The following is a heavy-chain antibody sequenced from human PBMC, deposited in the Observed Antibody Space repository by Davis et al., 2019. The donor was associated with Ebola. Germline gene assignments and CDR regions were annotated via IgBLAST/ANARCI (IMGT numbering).Heavy chain of an antibody. CDR3: ARVLAMPYAFDI. CDR1: GGSISSYY. Sequence: PSETLSLTCTVSGGSISSYYWSWIRQPPGKGLEWIGYIYYSGSTNYNPSLKSRVTISVDTSKNQFSLKLSSVTAADTAVYYCARVLAMPYAFDIWGQGTMVTVSS. J-gene: IGHJ3*02. D-gene: IGHD2-2*01. V-gene: IGHV4-59*01. CDR2: IYYSGST.